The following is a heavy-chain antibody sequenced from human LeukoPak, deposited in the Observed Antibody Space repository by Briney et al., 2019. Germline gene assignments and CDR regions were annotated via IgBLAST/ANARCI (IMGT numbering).Heavy chain of an antibody. CDR2: IYSGGST. Sequence: GGSLRLSCAASGFTGSSNHMTWVRQAPGEGVEWVSLIYSGGSTSYADSVRGRFTISRDNSKNTLYLQMNSLRAEDTAVYYCASIAAADYYFDYWGQGTLVTVSS. CDR1: GFTGSSNH. V-gene: IGHV3-66*01. CDR3: ASIAAADYYFDY. J-gene: IGHJ4*02. D-gene: IGHD6-13*01.